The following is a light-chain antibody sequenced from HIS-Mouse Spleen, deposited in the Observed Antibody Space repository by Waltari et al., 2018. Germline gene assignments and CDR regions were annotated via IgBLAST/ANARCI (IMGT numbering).Light chain of an antibody. J-gene: IGLJ3*02. V-gene: IGLV3-25*03. Sequence: SYELTQPPSVSVSPGQTARSTCPGDALPTQYAYWYQQKPGQAPVLVIYKDSERPSGIPERFSGSSSGTTVTLTISGVQAEDEADYYCQSADSSGTGWVFGGGTKLTVL. CDR3: QSADSSGTGWV. CDR1: ALPTQY. CDR2: KDS.